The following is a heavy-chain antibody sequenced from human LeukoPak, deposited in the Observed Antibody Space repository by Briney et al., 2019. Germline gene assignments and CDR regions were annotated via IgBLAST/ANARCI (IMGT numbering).Heavy chain of an antibody. V-gene: IGHV3-21*01. CDR2: ISSSSSYI. J-gene: IGHJ6*02. CDR3: ARDSGPPNGMDV. CDR1: GFTFSSYS. Sequence: PGGSLRLSCAASGFTFSSYSMNWVRQAPGKGLEWVSSISSSSSYIYYADSVKGRFTISRDNAKNSLYLQMNSLRAEDTAVYYCARDSGPPNGMDVWGQGTTVTVSS.